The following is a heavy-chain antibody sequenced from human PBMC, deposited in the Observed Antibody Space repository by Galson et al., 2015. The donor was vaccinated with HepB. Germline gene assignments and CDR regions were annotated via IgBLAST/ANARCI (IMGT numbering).Heavy chain of an antibody. J-gene: IGHJ4*02. CDR3: TTGAISSGWYLGEYLDY. CDR1: GFTFSNAW. CDR2: IKSKTDGGTT. D-gene: IGHD6-19*01. Sequence: SLRLSCAASGFTFSNAWMSWVRQAPGKGLEWVGRIKSKTDGGTTDYAAPVKGRFTISRDDSKNTLYLQMNSLKTEDTAVYYCTTGAISSGWYLGEYLDYWGQGTLVTVSS. V-gene: IGHV3-15*01.